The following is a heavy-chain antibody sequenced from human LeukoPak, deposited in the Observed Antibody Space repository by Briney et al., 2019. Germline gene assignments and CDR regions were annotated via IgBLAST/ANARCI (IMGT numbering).Heavy chain of an antibody. CDR2: INPNSGGT. CDR3: AREYSSSSYVYYYYMDV. V-gene: IGHV1-2*02. CDR1: GYTFTGYY. D-gene: IGHD6-6*01. J-gene: IGHJ6*03. Sequence: GASVKVSCKASGYTFTGYYMHWVRQAPGQGLEWMGWINPNSGGTNYAQKFQGRVTMTRETSISTAYMELSRLRSDDTAVYYCAREYSSSSYVYYYYMDVWGKGTTVTVSS.